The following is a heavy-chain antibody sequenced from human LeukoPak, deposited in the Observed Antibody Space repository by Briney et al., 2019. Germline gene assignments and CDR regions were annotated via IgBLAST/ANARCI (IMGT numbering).Heavy chain of an antibody. D-gene: IGHD7-27*01. J-gene: IGHJ4*02. V-gene: IGHV1-2*06. CDR3: ARDLSSTSNWEFDY. Sequence: GASVKVSCKTSGYTFIDYFIHWVRQAPGQGLEWMGRLNPNNGYTFYTEEFQGRVTMTRDTSISTAYMELSRLTSDDTALYYCARDLSSTSNWEFDYRGQGTLVTVSS. CDR1: GYTFIDYF. CDR2: LNPNNGYT.